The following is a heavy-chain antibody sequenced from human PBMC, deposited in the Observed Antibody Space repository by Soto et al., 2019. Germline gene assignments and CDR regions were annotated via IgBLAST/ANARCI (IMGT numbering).Heavy chain of an antibody. V-gene: IGHV4-39*01. CDR3: AGRTVNIRTFYSGLKTHCFDY. Sequence: QLQLHESGPGLVKPSETLSLTCAVSGDSMSSSDYYWGWIRQPPGKGLEWIGSIYYSGSTYYNPSLQSRVAISVDTSKNQFSLKLKSVTAADTAIYYCAGRTVNIRTFYSGLKTHCFDYWGQGAPVTVSS. J-gene: IGHJ4*02. CDR2: IYYSGST. D-gene: IGHD6-19*01. CDR1: GDSMSSSDYY.